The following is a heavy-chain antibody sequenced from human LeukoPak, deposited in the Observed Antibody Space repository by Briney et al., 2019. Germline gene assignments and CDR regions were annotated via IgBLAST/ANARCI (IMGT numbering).Heavy chain of an antibody. CDR2: IDNDGSNT. J-gene: IGHJ5*02. Sequence: PGGSLRLSCAASGFTFNNHRMHWVRQVPGKGLEWVSRIDNDGSNTIYADSVKARFTISRDNAKNTLYLQMNSLRAEDTAMYYCSRDRPHNWFDPWGQGTLVTVSS. V-gene: IGHV3-74*01. CDR3: SRDRPHNWFDP. CDR1: GFTFNNHR.